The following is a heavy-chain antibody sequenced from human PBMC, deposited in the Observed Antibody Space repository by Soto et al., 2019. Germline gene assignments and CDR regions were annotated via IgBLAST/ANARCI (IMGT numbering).Heavy chain of an antibody. CDR3: AKAPRASSTSVVVAFDI. D-gene: IGHD2-2*01. V-gene: IGHV3-23*01. J-gene: IGHJ3*02. CDR1: GFTFSSYA. CDR2: ISGSGGST. Sequence: PGGSLRLSCAASGFTFSSYAMSWVRQAPGKGLEWVSAISGSGGSTYYADSVKGRFTISRDNSKNTLYLQMNSLRAEDTAVYYCAKAPRASSTSVVVAFDIWGQGTMVTVSS.